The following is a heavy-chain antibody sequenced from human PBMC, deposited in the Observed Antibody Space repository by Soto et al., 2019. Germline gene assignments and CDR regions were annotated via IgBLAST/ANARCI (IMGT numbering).Heavy chain of an antibody. Sequence: SETLSLTCAVSGGSISSGGYSWSWIRQPPGKGLEWIGYIYHSGSTYYNPSLKSRVTISVDRSKNQFSLKLSSVTAADMAVYYCAGAPGIRYFDWSPGYWGQGTLVTVSS. CDR2: IYHSGST. V-gene: IGHV4-30-2*01. D-gene: IGHD3-9*01. CDR3: AGAPGIRYFDWSPGY. CDR1: GGSISSGGYS. J-gene: IGHJ4*02.